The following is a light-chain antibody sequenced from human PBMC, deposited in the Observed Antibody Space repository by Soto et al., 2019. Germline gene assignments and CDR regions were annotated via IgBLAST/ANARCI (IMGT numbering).Light chain of an antibody. J-gene: IGKJ2*01. Sequence: EIVMTQSPATLSVSPGERATLSCRASQSVSSNLDWYQQKPGQAPRLLIYGASTRATGIPARFSGSGSGTEFTLTISSLQSEDFAVYYCQQYNNWPPPYTFGQVTKLSIK. CDR1: QSVSSN. CDR2: GAS. V-gene: IGKV3-15*01. CDR3: QQYNNWPPPYT.